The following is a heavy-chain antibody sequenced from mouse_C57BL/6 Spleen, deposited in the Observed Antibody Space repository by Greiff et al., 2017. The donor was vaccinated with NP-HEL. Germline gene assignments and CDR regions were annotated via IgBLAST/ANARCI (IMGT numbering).Heavy chain of an antibody. CDR2: IYPGDGDT. J-gene: IGHJ3*01. CDR3: ARSPYDYDQAWFAY. V-gene: IGHV1-80*01. CDR1: GYAFSSYW. D-gene: IGHD2-4*01. Sequence: VQLQQSGAELVKPGASVKISCKASGYAFSSYWMNWVKQRPGKGLEWIGQIYPGDGDTNYNGKFKGKATLTADKSSSTAYMQLNSLTSEDSAVYFCARSPYDYDQAWFAYWGQGTLVTVSA.